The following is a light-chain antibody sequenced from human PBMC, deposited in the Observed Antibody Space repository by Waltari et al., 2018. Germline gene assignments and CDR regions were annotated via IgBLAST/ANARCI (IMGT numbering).Light chain of an antibody. CDR1: QNIGPW. CDR2: RAS. CDR3: QQYESSSPYT. V-gene: IGKV1-5*03. Sequence: DIQMTQSPSTVSASVGDRVTITCRTSQNIGPWLAWYQQKPGRAPNLLSYRASSLQSGVPSRFSGSGSGKEFTLTITSMQPDDIATYYCQQYESSSPYTFGPGTKLEIK. J-gene: IGKJ2*01.